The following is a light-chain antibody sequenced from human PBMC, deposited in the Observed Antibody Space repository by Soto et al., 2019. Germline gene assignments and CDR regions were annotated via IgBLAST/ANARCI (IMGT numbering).Light chain of an antibody. Sequence: DIQMTQSPSSLSASVGDRVTITCRASPIISTYLHWYQQKPGKAPNLLIYAASSLQSEVPSRFSGSASGTDFTHTISSLQPEDFATNFCQQSYSAPLTFGGGTKVEIK. CDR1: PIISTY. CDR3: QQSYSAPLT. V-gene: IGKV1-39*01. CDR2: AAS. J-gene: IGKJ4*01.